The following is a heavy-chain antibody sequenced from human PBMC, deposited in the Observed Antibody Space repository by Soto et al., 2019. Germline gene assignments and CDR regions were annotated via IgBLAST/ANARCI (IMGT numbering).Heavy chain of an antibody. J-gene: IGHJ6*03. CDR2: ISYDGSNK. CDR1: GFTFSSYG. D-gene: IGHD3-10*01. Sequence: GGSLRLSCAASGFTFSSYGMHWVRQAPGKGLEWVAVISYDGSNKYYADTVKGRFTISRDNSKNTLYLQMNSLRAEDTAVYYCAKVGDWSSGPTYYYMDVWGKGTTVTVSS. CDR3: AKVGDWSSGPTYYYMDV. V-gene: IGHV3-30*18.